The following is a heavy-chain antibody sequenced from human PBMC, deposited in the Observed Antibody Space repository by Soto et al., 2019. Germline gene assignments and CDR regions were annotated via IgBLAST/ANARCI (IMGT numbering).Heavy chain of an antibody. J-gene: IGHJ4*02. CDR1: GFTFSTYW. CDR2: INQDGSEK. CDR3: SRSLNS. Sequence: GGSLRLSCAASGFTFSTYWMDWVRQTPGKGLEWVANINQDGSEKNYVDSVKGRFTIYRDNAKNSLYLQMSSLTAEDSALYYCSRSLNSWGQGTLVTVSS. V-gene: IGHV3-7*01.